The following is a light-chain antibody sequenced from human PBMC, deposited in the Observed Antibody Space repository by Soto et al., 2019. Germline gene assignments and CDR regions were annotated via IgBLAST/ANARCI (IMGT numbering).Light chain of an antibody. CDR3: QQSFLTPFT. CDR2: AAS. J-gene: IGKJ4*01. V-gene: IGKV1-39*01. CDR1: PTLDTY. Sequence: DIQMNQSPTSLSASVGDRVTITCRASPTLDTYLNGFQHRPGHGPKLLIFAASKLQTGVPSRFSGSGSGTEFNLTISSLQPEDFATYYCQQSFLTPFTFGGGTRVEIK.